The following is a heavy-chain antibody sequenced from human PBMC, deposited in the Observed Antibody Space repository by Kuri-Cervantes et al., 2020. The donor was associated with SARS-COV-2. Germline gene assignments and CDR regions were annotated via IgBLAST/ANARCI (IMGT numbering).Heavy chain of an antibody. CDR2: IYPTDSDT. CDR3: ARTRGSYYTDAFDL. Sequence: GESLKISRKGSGFRFTTYWIGWVRQMPGKGLEWMAIIYPTDSDTRYSPSFQGQVTISADKSISTAYLQWSSLKASDSAMYYCARTRGSYYTDAFDLWGQGTMVTVSS. D-gene: IGHD1-26*01. CDR1: GFRFTTYW. J-gene: IGHJ3*01. V-gene: IGHV5-51*01.